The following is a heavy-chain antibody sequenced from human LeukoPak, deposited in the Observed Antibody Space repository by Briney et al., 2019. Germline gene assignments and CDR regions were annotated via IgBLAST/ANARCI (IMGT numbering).Heavy chain of an antibody. CDR1: GGSISSYY. Sequence: SETLSLTCTVSGGSISSYYWSWIRQPPGKGLEWIGYIYYSGSTNYNPSLKSRVTISVDTSKNQFSLKLSSVTAADTAVYYCAREGYYYDSSGKGYWFDPWGQGTLVTVSS. CDR2: IYYSGST. V-gene: IGHV4-59*12. J-gene: IGHJ5*02. D-gene: IGHD3-22*01. CDR3: AREGYYYDSSGKGYWFDP.